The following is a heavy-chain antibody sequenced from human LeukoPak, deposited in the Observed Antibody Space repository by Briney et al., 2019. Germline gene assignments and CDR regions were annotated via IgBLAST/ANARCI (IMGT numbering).Heavy chain of an antibody. CDR3: ARVSYYYDSSGYPLRAEYFQH. CDR2: INPSGGST. D-gene: IGHD3-22*01. CDR1: GYTFTSYY. J-gene: IGHJ1*01. V-gene: IGHV1-46*01. Sequence: ASVKVSCKASGYTFTSYYMHWVRQAPGQGLEWMGIINPSGGSTSYAQKFQGRVTITRDTSTSTVYMELGSLRSEDTAVYYCARVSYYYDSSGYPLRAEYFQHWGQGTLVTVSS.